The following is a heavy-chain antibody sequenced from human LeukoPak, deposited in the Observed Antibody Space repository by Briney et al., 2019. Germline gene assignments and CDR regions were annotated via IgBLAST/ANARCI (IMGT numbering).Heavy chain of an antibody. V-gene: IGHV3-7*01. Sequence: GGSLRLSCAASGFTFTTYWMSWVRQAPGKGLEWVANIKQDGTEKYYVDSVKGRFTIPRDNAKNSLSLQMNSLRVEDTAVYYCAKVAKYYYGSETYYFFEHWGQGTPVTASS. J-gene: IGHJ4*02. CDR2: IKQDGTEK. CDR1: GFTFTTYW. D-gene: IGHD3-10*01. CDR3: AKVAKYYYGSETYYFFEH.